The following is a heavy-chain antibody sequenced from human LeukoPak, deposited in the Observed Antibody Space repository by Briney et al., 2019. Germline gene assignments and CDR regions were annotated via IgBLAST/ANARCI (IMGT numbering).Heavy chain of an antibody. V-gene: IGHV4-39*07. CDR3: ARWTEYSSAFDI. Sequence: SETLSLTCTVSGGSISSSSYYWGWIRQPPGKGLEWIGSIYYSGSTYYNPSLKSRVTISVDTSKNQFSLKLSSVTAADTAVYYCARWTEYSSAFDIWGQGTMVTVSS. CDR2: IYYSGST. CDR1: GGSISSSSYY. J-gene: IGHJ3*02. D-gene: IGHD5-18*01.